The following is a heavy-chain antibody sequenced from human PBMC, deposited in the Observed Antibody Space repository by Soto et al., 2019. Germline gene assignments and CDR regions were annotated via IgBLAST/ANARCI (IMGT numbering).Heavy chain of an antibody. CDR2: ISAYNGNT. V-gene: IGHV1-18*01. Sequence: ASVTVSCQTSGYTITRYGISWVRQAPGQGLEWMGWISAYNGNTNYAQKLQGRVTMTTDTSTSTAYMELRSLRSDDTAVYYCARDPINHIVVVTAIQPYYFDYWGQGTLVTVSS. D-gene: IGHD2-21*02. CDR3: ARDPINHIVVVTAIQPYYFDY. J-gene: IGHJ4*02. CDR1: GYTITRYG.